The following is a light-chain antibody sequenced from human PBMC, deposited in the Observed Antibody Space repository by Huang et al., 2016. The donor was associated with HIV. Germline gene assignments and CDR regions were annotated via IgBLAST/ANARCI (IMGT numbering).Light chain of an antibody. CDR3: QQYNNWPLT. J-gene: IGKJ5*01. V-gene: IGKV3-15*01. CDR1: QSIGGN. CDR2: ASS. Sequence: EVVITQSPATLSVSPGARATLSCRASQSIGGNLVWYQQKPGQAPRPLIFASSTRANGIPARFGGSGSGTEFTLTISSLQSEDSAVYYGQQYNNWPLTFGQGTRLEIK.